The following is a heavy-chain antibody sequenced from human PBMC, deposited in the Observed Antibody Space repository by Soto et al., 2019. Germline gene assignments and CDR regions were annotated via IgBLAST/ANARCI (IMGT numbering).Heavy chain of an antibody. CDR1: GFTFSDYY. J-gene: IGHJ3*02. CDR2: ISSSGTGI. D-gene: IGHD2-15*01. Sequence: GESQKISCAASGFTFSDYYMTWIRQAPGKGLEWVSYISSSGTGIYYPDSVKGRFTISRDNAKNSLYLQMSSLRAEDTAVYYCARAYSDAFDIWGQGTMVT. V-gene: IGHV3-11*01. CDR3: ARAYSDAFDI.